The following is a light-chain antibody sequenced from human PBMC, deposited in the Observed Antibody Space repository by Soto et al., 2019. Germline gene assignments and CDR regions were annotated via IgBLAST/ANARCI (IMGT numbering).Light chain of an antibody. CDR1: QSVSSN. V-gene: IGKV3-15*01. CDR3: QPYNNWPPYT. Sequence: EIVMTQSPATLSVSPGERATLSCRASQSVSSNLAWYQQKPGHAPRLLIYGASTRATGIPARFSGSGSGTEFTLTISSLQYEDFAVYYCQPYNNWPPYTFGQGTKLAIK. J-gene: IGKJ2*01. CDR2: GAS.